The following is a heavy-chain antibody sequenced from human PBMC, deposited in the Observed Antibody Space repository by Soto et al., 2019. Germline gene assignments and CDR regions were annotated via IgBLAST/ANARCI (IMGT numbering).Heavy chain of an antibody. V-gene: IGHV4-59*01. Sequence: PSETLSFTCTVSGGSISSYYWSWIRQPPGKGLEWIGYIYYSGSTNYNPSLKSRVTISVDTSKNQFSLKLSSVTAADTAVYYCARHSPREWFDPWGQGTLVTVSS. D-gene: IGHD2-21*01. CDR3: ARHSPREWFDP. J-gene: IGHJ5*02. CDR1: GGSISSYY. CDR2: IYYSGST.